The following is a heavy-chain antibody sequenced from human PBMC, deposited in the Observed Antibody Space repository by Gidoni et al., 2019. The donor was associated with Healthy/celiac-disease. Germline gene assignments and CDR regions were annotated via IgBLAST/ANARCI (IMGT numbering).Heavy chain of an antibody. CDR2: IIPSFGTA. Sequence: QVQLVQSGAEVKKPWSSVKVSCKASAGTFSTYAISWVRQDPGQGLEWMGGIIPSFGTANYAQKFQGRVTIPADKSTSTAYMELSSLRSEDTAVYYCASSAALVLDYYYYMDVWGKGTTVTVSS. V-gene: IGHV1-69*06. J-gene: IGHJ6*03. D-gene: IGHD6-13*01. CDR1: AGTFSTYA. CDR3: ASSAALVLDYYYYMDV.